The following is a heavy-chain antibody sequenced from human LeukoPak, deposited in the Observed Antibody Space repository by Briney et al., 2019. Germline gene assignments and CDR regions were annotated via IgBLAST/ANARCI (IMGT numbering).Heavy chain of an antibody. CDR1: GFTFSNAW. V-gene: IGHV3-15*01. CDR3: TTTRGYSYRFDY. Sequence: GGSLRLSCAASGFTFSNAWVSWVRQAPGKGLEWVGRIKSKTDGGTTDYAAPVKGRFTISRDDSKNTLYLQMNSLKTEDTAVYYCTTTRGYSYRFDYWGQGTLVTVSS. CDR2: IKSKTDGGTT. J-gene: IGHJ4*02. D-gene: IGHD5-18*01.